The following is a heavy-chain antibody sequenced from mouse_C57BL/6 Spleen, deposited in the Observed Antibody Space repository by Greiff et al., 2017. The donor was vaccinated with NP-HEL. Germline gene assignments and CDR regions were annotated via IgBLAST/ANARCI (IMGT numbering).Heavy chain of an antibody. CDR3: ARNFHYYGSSYWYFDV. V-gene: IGHV2-9-1*01. Sequence: VQVVESGPGLVAPSQSLSITCTVSGFSLTSYAISWVRQPPGKGLEWLGVIWTGGGTNYNSALKSRLSISKDNSKSQVFLKMNSLQTDDTARYYCARNFHYYGSSYWYFDVWGTGTTVTVSS. CDR1: GFSLTSYA. J-gene: IGHJ1*03. D-gene: IGHD1-1*01. CDR2: IWTGGGT.